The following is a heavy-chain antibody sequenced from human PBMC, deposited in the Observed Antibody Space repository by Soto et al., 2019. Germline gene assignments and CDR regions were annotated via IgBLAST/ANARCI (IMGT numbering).Heavy chain of an antibody. CDR2: IYHSGST. CDR1: GGSISSGGYS. J-gene: IGHJ3*02. V-gene: IGHV4-30-2*01. D-gene: IGHD3-22*01. Sequence: SETLSLTCAVSGGSISSGGYSWSWIRQPPGKGLEWIGYIYHSGSTYYNPSLKSRVTISVDRSKNQFSLKLSSVTAADTAVYYCASSNYYDSSGYYSSGDAFDIWGQGTMVTVSS. CDR3: ASSNYYDSSGYYSSGDAFDI.